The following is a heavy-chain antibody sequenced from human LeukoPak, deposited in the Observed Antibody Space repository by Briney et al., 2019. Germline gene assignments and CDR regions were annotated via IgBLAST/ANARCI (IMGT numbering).Heavy chain of an antibody. CDR1: GYTFNKHG. CDR3: ARDPSNTSGWSPYFDY. CDR2: ISAYNGDT. V-gene: IGHV1-18*04. Sequence: ASVKVSCKASGYTFNKHGITWVRQAPGQGLEWMGWISAYNGDTKYSQKFQGRVTLLTDTSASSAYMELRSLRSDDTAVYYCARDPSNTSGWSPYFDYWGPGSPGHRLL. D-gene: IGHD6-19*01. J-gene: IGHJ4*02.